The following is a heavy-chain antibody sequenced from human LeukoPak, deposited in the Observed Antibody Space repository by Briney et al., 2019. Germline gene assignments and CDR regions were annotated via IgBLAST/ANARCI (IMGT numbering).Heavy chain of an antibody. J-gene: IGHJ4*02. V-gene: IGHV4-30-2*01. CDR1: SGSISTGTYS. Sequence: SETLSLTCTVSSGSISTGTYSWSWIRQPPGRGREWLGYVYHSGGAYYNPSLKTPVTVSIDRSKNQFSLKMEFVTAADTAVYYCALIPGGSWAFDYWGQGTLVTVSS. D-gene: IGHD6-13*01. CDR2: VYHSGGA. CDR3: ALIPGGSWAFDY.